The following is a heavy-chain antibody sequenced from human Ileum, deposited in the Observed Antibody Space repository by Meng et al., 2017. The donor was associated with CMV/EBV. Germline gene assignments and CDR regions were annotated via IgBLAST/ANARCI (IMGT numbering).Heavy chain of an antibody. CDR2: IGGSGDLT. J-gene: IGHJ5*01. CDR3: VKTTRSPYS. Sequence: GESLKISCAASGFAFSSNVMNWVRRAPGKGLEWVSSIGGSGDLTWYADSVRGRFTISRDNSKNTVFLHMNSLRADDTAVYFCVKTTRSPYSWARGPLV. V-gene: IGHV3-23*01. CDR1: GFAFSSNV. D-gene: IGHD1-14*01.